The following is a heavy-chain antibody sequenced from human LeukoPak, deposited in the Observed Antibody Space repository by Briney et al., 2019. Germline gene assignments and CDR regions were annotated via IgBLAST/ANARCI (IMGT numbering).Heavy chain of an antibody. CDR1: GFTFGDYA. D-gene: IGHD1-26*01. CDR2: IRSKAYGGTT. J-gene: IGHJ1*01. Sequence: HPGRSLRLSCTGSGFTFGDYAMSWVRQAPGKGLEWVGFIRSKAYGGTTECAASVKGRFSISRDDSKSIAYLQMNSLKTEDTAVYHCTRARGGSYLEYFQHWGQGTLVTVSS. V-gene: IGHV3-49*04. CDR3: TRARGGSYLEYFQH.